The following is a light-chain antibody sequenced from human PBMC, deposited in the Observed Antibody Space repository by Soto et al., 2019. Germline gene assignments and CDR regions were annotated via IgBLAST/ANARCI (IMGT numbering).Light chain of an antibody. Sequence: EIVLTQSPATLSLSPGERATLSCRASQNVNSSSLAWYQQRPGQAPRLLLYDASSRATDIPDKFSGSGSGTDFTLTISRLEPEDFAMYDCQHFGSSPPKFTFGLGTKLEI. J-gene: IGKJ2*01. CDR3: QHFGSSPPKFT. CDR2: DAS. V-gene: IGKV3-20*01. CDR1: QNVNSSS.